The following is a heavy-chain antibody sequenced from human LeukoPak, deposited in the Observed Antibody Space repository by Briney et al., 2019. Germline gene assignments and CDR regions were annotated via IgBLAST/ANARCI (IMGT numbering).Heavy chain of an antibody. Sequence: PGGSLRLSCAASGFTFSHYSMNWVRQAPGKGLEWLTYITTGSNSMYYADSVKGRFTISRDNAKNSLYLQMNSLRDEDTAVYYCARDHDFSFDCWGQGALVTVSS. CDR3: ARDHDFSFDC. V-gene: IGHV3-48*02. CDR1: GFTFSHYS. J-gene: IGHJ4*02. D-gene: IGHD4-4*01. CDR2: ITTGSNSM.